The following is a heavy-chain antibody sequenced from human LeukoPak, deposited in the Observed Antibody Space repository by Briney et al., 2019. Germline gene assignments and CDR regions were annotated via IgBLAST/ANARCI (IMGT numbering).Heavy chain of an antibody. Sequence: PGGSLRLSCAASGFTFDDYAMHWVRQAPGKGLVWVSRISRDGRTTTYAGSVKGRFTISRDNAKNTLYLQMNSLRAEDTAVYYCARDDQTTSYYFDYWGQGTLVTVSS. CDR3: ARDDQTTSYYFDY. CDR1: GFTFDDYA. J-gene: IGHJ4*02. V-gene: IGHV3-74*01. D-gene: IGHD4-17*01. CDR2: ISRDGRTT.